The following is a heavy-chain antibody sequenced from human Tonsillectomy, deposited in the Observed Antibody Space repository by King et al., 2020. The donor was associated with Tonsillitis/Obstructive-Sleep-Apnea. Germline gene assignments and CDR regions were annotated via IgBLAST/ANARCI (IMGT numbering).Heavy chain of an antibody. V-gene: IGHV4-39*01. Sequence: LQLQESGPGLVKPSETLSLTCTVSGGSISSSSYYWGWIRQPPGKGLEWIGSIYYSGSTYYNPSLKSRVTISVDTSKNQFSLKLSSVTAADTAVYYCARVSPYYYDSSGYPDYWGQGTLVTVSS. CDR2: IYYSGST. CDR3: ARVSPYYYDSSGYPDY. J-gene: IGHJ4*02. D-gene: IGHD3-22*01. CDR1: GGSISSSSYY.